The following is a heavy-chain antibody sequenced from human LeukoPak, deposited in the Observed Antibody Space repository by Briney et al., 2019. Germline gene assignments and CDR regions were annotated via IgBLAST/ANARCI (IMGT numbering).Heavy chain of an antibody. V-gene: IGHV3-23*01. CDR2: ISGSGGST. CDR1: GFTFSSYA. J-gene: IGHJ4*02. CDR3: ARGPGVAATPGDY. D-gene: IGHD2-15*01. Sequence: GGSLRLSCAASGFTFSSYAMSWVRQAPGKGLEWVSAISGSGGSTYYADSVKGRFTISRDNAKNSLYLQMNSLRAEDTAVYYCARGPGVAATPGDYWGQGTLVTVSS.